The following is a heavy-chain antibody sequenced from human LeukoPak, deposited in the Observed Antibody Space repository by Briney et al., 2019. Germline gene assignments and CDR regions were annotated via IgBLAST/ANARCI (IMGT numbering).Heavy chain of an antibody. CDR3: ARDPSYCSSTSCYVGSPLYYYYPMDV. J-gene: IGHJ6*02. CDR2: INYSGST. V-gene: IGHV4-34*01. Sequence: SETLSLTCAVYGGSFSGYYWSWIRQPPGKGLEWIGEINYSGSTNYNPSLKSRVTISVDTSKNQFSLKLSSVTAADTAVYYCARDPSYCSSTSCYVGSPLYYYYPMDVWGQGTTVTVSS. D-gene: IGHD2-2*01. CDR1: GGSFSGYY.